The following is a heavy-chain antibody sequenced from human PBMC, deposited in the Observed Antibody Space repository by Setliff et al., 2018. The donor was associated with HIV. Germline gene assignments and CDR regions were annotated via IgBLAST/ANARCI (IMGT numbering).Heavy chain of an antibody. V-gene: IGHV4-38-2*01. CDR1: GDSINRGYY. CDR3: ARQHPFLEWLPLHFDQ. Sequence: SETLSLTCAVSGDSINRGYYWAWIRQPPGKGPEWIGSIYKSGSTYHNLSLKSRVTISVNLSKNHFALKLTSVTAADTAMYYCARQHPFLEWLPLHFDQWGQGTLVTVSS. J-gene: IGHJ4*02. D-gene: IGHD3-3*01. CDR2: IYKSGST.